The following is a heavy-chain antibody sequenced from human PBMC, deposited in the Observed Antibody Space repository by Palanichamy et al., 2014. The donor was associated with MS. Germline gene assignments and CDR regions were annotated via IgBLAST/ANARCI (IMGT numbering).Heavy chain of an antibody. V-gene: IGHV3-21*01. D-gene: IGHD2-2*03. J-gene: IGHJ3*02. CDR3: ARDVGYCSSTSCYGPDAFDI. CDR2: ISSSSSYI. CDR1: GFTFSSYS. Sequence: QLVEVWGRAWSRPGGSLRLSCAASGFTFSSYSMNWVRQAPGKGLEWVSSISSSSSYIYYADSVKSRFTISRDNAKNSLYLQMNSLRAEDTAVYYCARDVGYCSSTSCYGPDAFDIWGQGTMVTVSS.